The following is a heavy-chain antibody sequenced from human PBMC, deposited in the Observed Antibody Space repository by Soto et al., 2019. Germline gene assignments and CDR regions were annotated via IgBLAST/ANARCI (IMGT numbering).Heavy chain of an antibody. CDR1: GFTFSSYG. J-gene: IGHJ3*02. CDR3: ARDPGATGAFDI. V-gene: IGHV3-33*01. CDR2: IWYDGSNK. Sequence: QVQLVESGGGVVQPGRSLRLSCAASGFTFSSYGRHWVRQAPGKGLEWVAVIWYDGSNKYYADSVKGRFTISRDNSKNTLYLQMNSLRAEDTAVYYCARDPGATGAFDIWGQGTMVTVSS. D-gene: IGHD1-26*01.